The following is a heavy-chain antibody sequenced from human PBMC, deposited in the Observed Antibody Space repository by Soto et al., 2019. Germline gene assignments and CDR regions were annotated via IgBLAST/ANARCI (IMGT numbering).Heavy chain of an antibody. CDR1: GFTFTRFS. CDR2: ISSTTNYI. Sequence: EVQLVESGGGLVTPGGSLRLSCAASGFTFTRFSMNCVRQPPGKGLEWGSSISSTTNYIYYGDSMKGRFTISRDNAKNSLELEMNSLRAEDTAVYYCARESEDLTSNFDYWGQGTLVTVSS. J-gene: IGHJ4*02. CDR3: ARESEDLTSNFDY. V-gene: IGHV3-21*06.